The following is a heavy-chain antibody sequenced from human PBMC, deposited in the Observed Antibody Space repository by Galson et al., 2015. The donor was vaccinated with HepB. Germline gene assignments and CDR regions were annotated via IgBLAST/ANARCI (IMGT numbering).Heavy chain of an antibody. CDR1: GFTFSNAW. D-gene: IGHD2-2*01. J-gene: IGHJ3*02. CDR3: TTEVVVPAAIPWGYDAFDI. V-gene: IGHV3-15*01. CDR2: IKSKTDGGTT. Sequence: SLRLSCAASGFTFSNAWMSWVRQAPGKGLEWVGRIKSKTDGGTTDYAAPVKGRFTISRDDSKNTLYLQMNSLKTEDTAVYYCTTEVVVPAAIPWGYDAFDIWGQGTMVTVSS.